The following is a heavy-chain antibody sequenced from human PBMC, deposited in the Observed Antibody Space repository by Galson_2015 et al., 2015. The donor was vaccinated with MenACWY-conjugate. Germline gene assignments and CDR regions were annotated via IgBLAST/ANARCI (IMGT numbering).Heavy chain of an antibody. J-gene: IGHJ3*02. CDR3: ARSSWQWLDLSAFEI. Sequence: CAISGDSVSSDSAAWNWIRQSPSRGLEWLGRTYYRSKWYYDYALSVKSRLIINPDTSKNQFSLQLNSVTPEDTAVYYCARSSWQWLDLSAFEIWGQGTMVTVSS. D-gene: IGHD6-19*01. CDR1: GDSVSSDSAA. V-gene: IGHV6-1*01. CDR2: TYYRSKWYY.